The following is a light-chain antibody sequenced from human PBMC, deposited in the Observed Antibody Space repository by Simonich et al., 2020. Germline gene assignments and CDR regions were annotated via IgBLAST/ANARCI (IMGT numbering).Light chain of an antibody. CDR1: SSDVGGYNY. J-gene: IGLJ3*02. CDR3: SSYTSSSTWV. V-gene: IGLV2-14*01. Sequence: QSALTQPASVSGSPGQSITISCTGTSSDVGGYNYVSWYQQHPGKAPKLMIYDVSRRLSGVSNRFSGSKSGNTASRTISGLQAEDEADYYCSSYTSSSTWVFGGGTKLTVL. CDR2: DVS.